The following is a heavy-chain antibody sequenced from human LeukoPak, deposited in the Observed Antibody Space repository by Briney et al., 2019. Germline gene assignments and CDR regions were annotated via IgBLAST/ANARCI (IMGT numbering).Heavy chain of an antibody. CDR2: IHYSGSN. CDR3: ARGYCGGGSCYAREYFQH. J-gene: IGHJ1*01. D-gene: IGHD2-15*01. CDR1: GGSISSYY. Sequence: PSETLSLTCTVSGGSISSYYWTWIRQAPGKGMEWMGDIHYSGSNHYNPSLKSRVTMSVDTSKNQFSLNPSSVTAADTAVYYCARGYCGGGSCYAREYFQHWGQGTLVTVSS. V-gene: IGHV4-59*01.